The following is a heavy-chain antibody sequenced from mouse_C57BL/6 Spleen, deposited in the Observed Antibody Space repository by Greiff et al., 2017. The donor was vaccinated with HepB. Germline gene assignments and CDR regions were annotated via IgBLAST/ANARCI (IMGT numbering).Heavy chain of an antibody. V-gene: IGHV1-52*01. Sequence: QVQLKQPGAELVRPGSSVKLSCKASGYTFTSYWMHWVKQRPIQGLEWIGNIDPSDSETHYNQKFKDKATLTVDKSSSTAYMQLSSLTSEDSAVYYCARRDYYGSSYYFDYWGQGTTLTVSS. CDR2: IDPSDSET. J-gene: IGHJ2*01. CDR3: ARRDYYGSSYYFDY. D-gene: IGHD1-1*01. CDR1: GYTFTSYW.